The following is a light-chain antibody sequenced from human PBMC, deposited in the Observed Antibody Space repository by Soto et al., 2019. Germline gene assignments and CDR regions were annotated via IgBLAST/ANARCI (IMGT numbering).Light chain of an antibody. CDR3: ISYKTDDTFV. Sequence: QSALTQPASVSGSPGQSITISCTGTSSDIGAYDYVSWYQQHPGKAPKLMIFEVSDRPSGASIRFSGSKSGNTASLTISGLQADDEAEYFCISYKTDDTFVFGSGTKLTVL. J-gene: IGLJ1*01. V-gene: IGLV2-14*01. CDR1: SSDIGAYDY. CDR2: EVS.